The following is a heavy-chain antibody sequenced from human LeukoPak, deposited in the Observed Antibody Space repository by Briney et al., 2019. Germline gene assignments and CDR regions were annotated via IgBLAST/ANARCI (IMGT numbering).Heavy chain of an antibody. J-gene: IGHJ4*02. V-gene: IGHV3-21*04. CDR1: GFTFSSYS. Sequence: GGSLRLSCAASGFTFSSYSMNWVRQAPGKGLEWVSSISSSSSYIYYADSVKGRFTISRDNAKNSLYLQMNSLRAEDTAIYYCAKGPDWNIYDCYFDQWGQGTLVPVSS. D-gene: IGHD1/OR15-1a*01. CDR2: ISSSSSYI. CDR3: AKGPDWNIYDCYFDQ.